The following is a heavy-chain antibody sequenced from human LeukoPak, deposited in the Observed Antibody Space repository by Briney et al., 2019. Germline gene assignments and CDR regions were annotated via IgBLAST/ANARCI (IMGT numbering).Heavy chain of an antibody. V-gene: IGHV3-53*01. Sequence: SGGSLSHSCAASGFTVSDNYMSWVRQAPGKGLEWVSVMYSRGDTYYANSVKGRFTFSRDISKNTLYLQMNGLRTEDTAMYYCARDAPQVPAAGILASWGQGTLVAVSS. CDR1: GFTVSDNY. D-gene: IGHD6-13*01. CDR3: ARDAPQVPAAGILAS. CDR2: MYSRGDT. J-gene: IGHJ5*02.